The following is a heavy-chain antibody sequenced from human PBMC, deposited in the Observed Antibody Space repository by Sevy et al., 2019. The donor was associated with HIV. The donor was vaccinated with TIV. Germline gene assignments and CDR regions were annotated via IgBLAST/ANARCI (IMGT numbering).Heavy chain of an antibody. V-gene: IGHV3-30*04. D-gene: IGHD1-1*01. CDR1: GFTFSRYS. Sequence: GGSLRLSCAASGFTFSRYSMHWVRQAPGKGLEWVATISFDSSNKHYADSVKGRFTISRDNFQNSLFLQMNSLRPEDTAVYYCALERLSSDVAEYFQNWGQGTLVTVSS. J-gene: IGHJ1*01. CDR3: ALERLSSDVAEYFQN. CDR2: ISFDSSNK.